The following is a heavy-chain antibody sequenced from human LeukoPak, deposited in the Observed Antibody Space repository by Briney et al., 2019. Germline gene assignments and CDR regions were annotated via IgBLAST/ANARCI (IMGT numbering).Heavy chain of an antibody. J-gene: IGHJ5*02. V-gene: IGHV3-7*03. CDR3: ARGAGSSP. Sequence: GGSLRLSCEASGFTFSTFWMTWVRQVPGKGLEWVANIKQDGSERNYVDSVKGRFTISRDNAKNSLYLQMNSLRAEDTAVYYCARGAGSSPWGQGTLVTVSS. CDR1: GFTFSTFW. D-gene: IGHD6-13*01. CDR2: IKQDGSER.